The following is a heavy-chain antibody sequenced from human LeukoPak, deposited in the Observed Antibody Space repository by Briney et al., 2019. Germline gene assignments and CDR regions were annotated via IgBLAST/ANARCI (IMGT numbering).Heavy chain of an antibody. CDR2: INHSGST. CDR1: GRSFSGYY. CDR3: ARPYQPLLYGVRTGIWFDP. V-gene: IGHV4-34*01. J-gene: IGHJ5*02. D-gene: IGHD2-2*02. Sequence: PSETLSLTCAVYGRSFSGYYWSWIRQPPGKGLEWIGEINHSGSTNYNPSLKSRVTISVDTSKNQFSLKLSSVTAADTAVYYCARPYQPLLYGVRTGIWFDPWGQGTLVTVSS.